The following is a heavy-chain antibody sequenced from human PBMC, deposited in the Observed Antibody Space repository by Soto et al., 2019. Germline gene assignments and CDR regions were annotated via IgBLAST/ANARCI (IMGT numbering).Heavy chain of an antibody. CDR1: GASFSEYY. J-gene: IGHJ4*02. V-gene: IGHV4-34*01. CDR3: ARFGRMGVDH. Sequence: QVHLQQWGAGLLKPSETLSLSCTVSGASFSEYYWSWSRHPPGKGLEWIGETNHRGVTHYNRSLRXRFTISVETSKNQFSLRLSSVTAADTGVYYCARFGRMGVDHWGQGTLVIVSS. D-gene: IGHD3-16*01. CDR2: TNHRGVT.